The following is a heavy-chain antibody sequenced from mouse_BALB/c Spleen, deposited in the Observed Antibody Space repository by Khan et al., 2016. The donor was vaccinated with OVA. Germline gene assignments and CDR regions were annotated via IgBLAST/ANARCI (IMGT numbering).Heavy chain of an antibody. Sequence: EVQRVESGGDLVKPGGSLKLSCEASGFTFSSYGMSWVRQTPDKRLAWVATISNGGSYTYYPDSVKGRLTISSDNAKKTLYLQMSSLKPEDTAMHYCARHRYTSPAAWFAYWGQGTLVTVSA. CDR1: GFTFSSYG. CDR3: ARHRYTSPAAWFAY. D-gene: IGHD1-1*01. CDR2: ISNGGSYT. V-gene: IGHV5-6*01. J-gene: IGHJ3*01.